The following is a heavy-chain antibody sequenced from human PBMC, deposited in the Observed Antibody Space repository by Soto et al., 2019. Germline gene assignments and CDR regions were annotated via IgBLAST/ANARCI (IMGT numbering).Heavy chain of an antibody. CDR3: VKGSSTSRPYYFDY. CDR2: VTGGGDDT. CDR1: GFTFSGYA. J-gene: IGHJ4*02. Sequence: GGSLRLSCEASGFTFSGYAMSWVRQAPGRRLEWISAVTGGGDDTYYADYVKGRFTISRDNSRNTLYLQMSSLRAEDTALYYCVKGSSTSRPYYFDYWGQGTLVNVSS. D-gene: IGHD2-2*01. V-gene: IGHV3-23*01.